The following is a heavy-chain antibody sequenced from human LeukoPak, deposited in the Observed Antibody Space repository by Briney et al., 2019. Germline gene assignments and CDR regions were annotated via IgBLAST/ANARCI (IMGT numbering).Heavy chain of an antibody. CDR1: GDSISSYY. CDR2: IYTSGST. D-gene: IGHD4-17*01. CDR3: ARDLTVTHWFDP. Sequence: SETLSLTCTVSGDSISSYYWSWIRQPAGKGLEWIGRIYTSGSTNYNPSLKSRVTMSVDTSKNQFSLKLSSVTAADTAVYYCARDLTVTHWFDPWGQGTLVTVSS. J-gene: IGHJ5*02. V-gene: IGHV4-4*07.